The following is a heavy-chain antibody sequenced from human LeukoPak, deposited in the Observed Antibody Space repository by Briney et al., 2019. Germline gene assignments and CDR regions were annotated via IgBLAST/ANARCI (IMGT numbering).Heavy chain of an antibody. V-gene: IGHV3-21*04. CDR1: GFTFSSYS. Sequence: GGSLRLSCAASGFTFSSYSMNWVRQAPGKGLEWVSSISSSSSYIYYADSVKGRFTISRDNAKNSLYLQMNSLRAEDTALYYCAKDSAEYGDYVSWGQGTLVTVSS. J-gene: IGHJ4*02. CDR3: AKDSAEYGDYVS. D-gene: IGHD4-17*01. CDR2: ISSSSSYI.